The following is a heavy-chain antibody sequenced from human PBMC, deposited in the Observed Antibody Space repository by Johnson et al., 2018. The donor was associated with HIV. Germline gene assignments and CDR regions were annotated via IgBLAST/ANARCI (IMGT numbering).Heavy chain of an antibody. Sequence: QVQLVESGGGVVQPGRSLRLSCAASGFAFSSFAVHWVRQAPGKGLEWVAVISYDGSNEYFADSVKGRFTISRDNSNNTLYLQMNSLRTEDTAVYHCARGRMHFLDGGAFDIWGQGTMVTVSS. V-gene: IGHV3-30-3*01. CDR3: ARGRMHFLDGGAFDI. CDR1: GFAFSSFA. D-gene: IGHD3-3*01. J-gene: IGHJ3*02. CDR2: ISYDGSNE.